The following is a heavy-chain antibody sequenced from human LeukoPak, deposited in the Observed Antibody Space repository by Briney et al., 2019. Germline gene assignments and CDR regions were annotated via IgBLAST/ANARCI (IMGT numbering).Heavy chain of an antibody. V-gene: IGHV3-30*02. D-gene: IGHD4-17*01. J-gene: IGHJ4*02. Sequence: GGSLRLSCAASGFTFSSYGMHWVRQAPGKGLEWVAFIRYDGNNKYYADSVKGRFTISRDNSKNTLYLQMNSLRAEDTAVYYCAKDPMTTVTTVDSDWGQGTLVTVSS. CDR2: IRYDGNNK. CDR1: GFTFSSYG. CDR3: AKDPMTTVTTVDSD.